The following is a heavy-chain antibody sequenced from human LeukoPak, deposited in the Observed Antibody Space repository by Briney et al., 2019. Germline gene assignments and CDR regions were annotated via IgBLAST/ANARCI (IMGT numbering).Heavy chain of an antibody. J-gene: IGHJ4*02. V-gene: IGHV3-11*04. CDR3: AKDHESSGSGELGF. D-gene: IGHD3-10*01. CDR2: ISSSGSTI. CDR1: GFTFSDYY. Sequence: GGSLRLSCAASGFTFSDYYMSWIRQAPGKGLEWVSYISSSGSTIYYADSVKGRFTISRDNAKNSLYLQMNNLRAEDTAVYYCAKDHESSGSGELGFWGQGTLVTVSS.